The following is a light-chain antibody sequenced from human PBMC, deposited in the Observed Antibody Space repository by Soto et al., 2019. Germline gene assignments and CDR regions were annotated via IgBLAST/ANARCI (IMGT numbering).Light chain of an antibody. CDR2: GAS. CDR1: QSVSSNY. CDR3: QHHGSSPFT. J-gene: IGKJ3*01. V-gene: IGKV3-20*01. Sequence: EIVLTQSPGTLSLSPGERATLSCRASQSVSSNYLAWYQQKPGQAPRLLVYGASIRATGIPDRFSGSGSGTDLTLTISRVEPEAFAVYYCQHHGSSPFTFGPGTRVDIK.